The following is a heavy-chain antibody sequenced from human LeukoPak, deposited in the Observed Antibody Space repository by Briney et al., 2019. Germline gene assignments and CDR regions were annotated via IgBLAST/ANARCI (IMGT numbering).Heavy chain of an antibody. CDR3: ARGTGSH. J-gene: IGHJ4*02. Sequence: SETLSLTCTVSGDSISGYYWAWIRQPPGKGLEWIGSIYYTGSTYYNPSLKSRVTISVDTSKNQFSLKLSSVTAADTAVYYCARGTGSHWGQGTLVTVSS. V-gene: IGHV4-38-2*02. D-gene: IGHD1-14*01. CDR1: GDSISGYY. CDR2: IYYTGST.